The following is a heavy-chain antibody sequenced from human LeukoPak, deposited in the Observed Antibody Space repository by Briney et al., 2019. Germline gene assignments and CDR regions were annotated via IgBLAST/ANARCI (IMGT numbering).Heavy chain of an antibody. J-gene: IGHJ3*02. Sequence: GGSLRLSCAASGFTFSSYWMHWVRQAPGKGLVWDSRINSDGSSTSYADSVKGRFTISRDNAKNTLYLQMNSLRAEDTAVYYCARRLAYCGGDCYSFALDIWGQGTMVTVSS. D-gene: IGHD2-21*02. CDR2: INSDGSST. V-gene: IGHV3-74*01. CDR1: GFTFSSYW. CDR3: ARRLAYCGGDCYSFALDI.